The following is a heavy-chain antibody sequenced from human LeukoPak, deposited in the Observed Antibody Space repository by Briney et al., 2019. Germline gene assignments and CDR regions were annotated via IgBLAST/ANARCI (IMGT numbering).Heavy chain of an antibody. CDR2: ISLSGGST. Sequence: GGPLRLSCAAPGFTSRRPGLSWVPQAPGKGLEWGSTISLSGGSTFYAESVRGRFTFSRDNTKNTLYLQLNSLRAEDTAVYYCAKERFGDYGDFDYWGQGTLVTVSS. V-gene: IGHV3-23*01. CDR1: GFTSRRPG. CDR3: AKERFGDYGDFDY. J-gene: IGHJ4*02. D-gene: IGHD4-17*01.